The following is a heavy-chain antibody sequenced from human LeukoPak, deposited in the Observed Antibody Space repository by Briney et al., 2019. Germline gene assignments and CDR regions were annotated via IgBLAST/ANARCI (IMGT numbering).Heavy chain of an antibody. V-gene: IGHV3-7*01. J-gene: IGHJ6*04. CDR3: ARFMITFGGVPMDV. D-gene: IGHD3-16*01. CDR1: GFTFNSYW. Sequence: GGSLRLSCAASGFTFNSYWMSWVRQAPGKGLEWVANIKEDGSEKFYVDSVKGRFTISRDNAKNSLYLQMNSLRAEDTAVYYCARFMITFGGVPMDVWGKGTTVTVSS. CDR2: IKEDGSEK.